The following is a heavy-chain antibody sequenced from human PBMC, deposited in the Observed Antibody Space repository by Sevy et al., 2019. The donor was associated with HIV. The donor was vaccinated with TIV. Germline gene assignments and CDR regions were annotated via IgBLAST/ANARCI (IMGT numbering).Heavy chain of an antibody. CDR2: FDPEDGET. CDR3: ATTKDYYDSSGSPFDY. D-gene: IGHD3-22*01. V-gene: IGHV1-24*01. CDR1: GYTLTQLS. Sequence: ASVKVSCKVSGYTLTQLSMHWVRQAPGKGLEWMGSFDPEDGETLYEQKFQGRVTMTEDTSTNTAYMELSSLRSEDTAVYYYATTKDYYDSSGSPFDYWGQGTLVTVSS. J-gene: IGHJ4*02.